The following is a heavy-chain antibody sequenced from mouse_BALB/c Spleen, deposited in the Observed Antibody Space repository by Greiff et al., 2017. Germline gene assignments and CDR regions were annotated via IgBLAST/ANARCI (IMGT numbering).Heavy chain of an antibody. D-gene: IGHD2-3*01. CDR1: GYAFTNYL. Sequence: VQLVESGAELVRPGTSVKVSCKASGYAFTNYLIEWVKQRPGQGLEWIGVINPGSGGTNYNEKFKGKATLTADKSSSTAYMQLSSLTSDDSAVYFCARSGNGYYPYAMDDWGQGTSVTVSS. CDR2: INPGSGGT. V-gene: IGHV1-54*01. J-gene: IGHJ4*01. CDR3: ARSGNGYYPYAMDD.